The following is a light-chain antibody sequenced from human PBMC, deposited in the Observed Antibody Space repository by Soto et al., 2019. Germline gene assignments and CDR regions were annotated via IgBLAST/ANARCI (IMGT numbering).Light chain of an antibody. J-gene: IGKJ1*01. Sequence: IHRTHAPSTLSASVLYRVTITFLASQSISSWLAWYQQKPGKAPKLLIYDASSLESGVPSRSSGSGSATEFTLTISSLQPDDFATYYCQHYNSYSEAFGQGTKVDIK. CDR2: DAS. CDR3: QHYNSYSEA. CDR1: QSISSW. V-gene: IGKV1-5*01.